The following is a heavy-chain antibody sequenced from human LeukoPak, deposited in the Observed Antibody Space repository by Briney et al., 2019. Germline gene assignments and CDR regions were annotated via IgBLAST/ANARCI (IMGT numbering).Heavy chain of an antibody. V-gene: IGHV4-34*01. J-gene: IGHJ4*02. CDR1: GGSFSGYY. Sequence: KPSETLSLTCAVYGGSFSGYYWSWIRQPPGEGLEWIGEINHSGSTNYNPSLKSRVTISVDTSKNQFSLKLSSATAADTAVYYCARGEYDILTGYYTPFDYWGQGTLVTVSS. CDR3: ARGEYDILTGYYTPFDY. CDR2: INHSGST. D-gene: IGHD3-9*01.